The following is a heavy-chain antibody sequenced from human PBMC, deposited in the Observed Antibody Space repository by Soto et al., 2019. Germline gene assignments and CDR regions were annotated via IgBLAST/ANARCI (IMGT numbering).Heavy chain of an antibody. Sequence: PGESLKISCKGSGYSFTSYWIGWVRQMPGKGLEWMGIIYPGDSDTRYSPSFQGQVTISADKSISTAYLQWSSLKASDTAMYYCARQKYFSGGSCYSGQGLVAFDIWGQGTMVTVSS. V-gene: IGHV5-51*01. J-gene: IGHJ3*02. D-gene: IGHD2-15*01. CDR1: GYSFTSYW. CDR2: IYPGDSDT. CDR3: ARQKYFSGGSCYSGQGLVAFDI.